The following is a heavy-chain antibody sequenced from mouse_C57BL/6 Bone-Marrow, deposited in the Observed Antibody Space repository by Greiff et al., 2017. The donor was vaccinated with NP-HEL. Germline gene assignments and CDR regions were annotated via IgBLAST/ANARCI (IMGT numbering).Heavy chain of an antibody. CDR3: AREGLTLFAY. J-gene: IGHJ3*01. CDR1: GYSFTSYY. D-gene: IGHD2-4*01. CDR2: IYPGSGNT. Sequence: VQLQQSGPELVKPGASVKISCKASGYSFTSYYIHWVKQRPGQGLEWIGWIYPGSGNTKYNEKFKGKATLTADTSSSTAYMQLSSLTSEDSTVYYCAREGLTLFAYWGQGTLVTVSA. V-gene: IGHV1-66*01.